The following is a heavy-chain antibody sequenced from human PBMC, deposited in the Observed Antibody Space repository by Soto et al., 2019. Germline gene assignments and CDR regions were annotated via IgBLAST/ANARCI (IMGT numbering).Heavy chain of an antibody. V-gene: IGHV1-46*01. CDR2: INPHVGST. CDR1: GEGLRGDY. CDR3: ARSSGGHFGLIIDGTHSLAP. Sequence: GSVKVAWKAAGEGLRGDYGGWGRQAPGQGLAWTGVINPHVGSTAYAQKFKGICTLTRDTSASTVYMEVSSLTAEDTAMYYCARSSGGHFGLIIDGTHSLAPWGPATLIAVS. J-gene: IGHJ5*02. D-gene: IGHD1-1*01.